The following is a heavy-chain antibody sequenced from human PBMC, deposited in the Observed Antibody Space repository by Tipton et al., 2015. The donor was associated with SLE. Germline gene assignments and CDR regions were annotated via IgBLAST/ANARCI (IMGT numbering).Heavy chain of an antibody. D-gene: IGHD2-2*01. CDR3: ARRLVAAANDWYFGL. J-gene: IGHJ2*01. CDR2: IYYSGNT. V-gene: IGHV4-39*07. Sequence: TLSLTCTVSGGSISSSSYYWGWLRQPPGKGLEWFGGIYYSGNTYYNPSLKSRVTISVDTSKNQFSLNLSSVTAADTAVYYCARRLVAAANDWYFGLWVRGPLVTVSS. CDR1: GGSISSSSYY.